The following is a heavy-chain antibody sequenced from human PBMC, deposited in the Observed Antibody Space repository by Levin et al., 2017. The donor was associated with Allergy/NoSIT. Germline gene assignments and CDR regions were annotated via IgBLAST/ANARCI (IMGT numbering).Heavy chain of an antibody. D-gene: IGHD5-18*01. CDR2: IYPDDSHV. V-gene: IGHV5-51*01. CDR1: GYNFNYYW. Sequence: GESLKISCTGSGYNFNYYWIGWVRQKSGEGLEWLGIIYPDDSHVRYSPSFQGQVTISVDTSITTSYLQWTSLRASDTAMYYCARQRRLGNSFGYGDSWGQGTPVTVSS. J-gene: IGHJ4*02. CDR3: ARQRRLGNSFGYGDS.